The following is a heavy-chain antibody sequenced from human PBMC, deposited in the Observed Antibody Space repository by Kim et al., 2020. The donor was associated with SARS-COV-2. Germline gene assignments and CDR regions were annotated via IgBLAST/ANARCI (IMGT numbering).Heavy chain of an antibody. CDR2: INHSGST. CDR1: GGSFSGYY. CDR3: ARGRSTMVRGVIRTDYYYYGMDV. Sequence: SETLSLTCAVYGGSFSGYYWSWIRQPPGKGLEWVGEINHSGSTNYNPSLKSRVTKSVDTSKNQFSLKLSSVTAADTAVYYCARGRSTMVRGVIRTDYYYYGMDVWGQGTTVTVSS. D-gene: IGHD3-10*01. J-gene: IGHJ6*02. V-gene: IGHV4-34*01.